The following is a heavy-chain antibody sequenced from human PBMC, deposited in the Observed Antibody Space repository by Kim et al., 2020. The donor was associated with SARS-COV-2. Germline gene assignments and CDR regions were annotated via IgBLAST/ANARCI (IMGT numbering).Heavy chain of an antibody. J-gene: IGHJ3*02. V-gene: IGHV4-39*01. D-gene: IGHD2-15*01. CDR1: GGSISSSNYY. Sequence: SETLSLTCTVSGGSISSSNYYWGWIRQPPGKGLEWIGSIYYSGSTYYNPSLKSRVTISVDTSKNQFSLKLSSVTAADTAVYYCARQNVVAAYDDAFDIWGQGTMVTVSS. CDR3: ARQNVVAAYDDAFDI. CDR2: IYYSGST.